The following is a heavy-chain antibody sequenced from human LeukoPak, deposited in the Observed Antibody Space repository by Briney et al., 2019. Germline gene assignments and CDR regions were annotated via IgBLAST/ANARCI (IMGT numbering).Heavy chain of an antibody. CDR3: ARVDTAMVNDYFDY. CDR2: IYYSGST. CDR1: GGSISSSRYY. Sequence: SETLSLTCTVSGGSISSSRYYWGWIRQPPGKGLEWIGSIYYSGSTYYNPSLKSRVTISVDTSKNQFSLKLSSVTAADTAVYYCARVDTAMVNDYFDYWGQGTLVTVSS. D-gene: IGHD5-18*01. J-gene: IGHJ4*02. V-gene: IGHV4-39*01.